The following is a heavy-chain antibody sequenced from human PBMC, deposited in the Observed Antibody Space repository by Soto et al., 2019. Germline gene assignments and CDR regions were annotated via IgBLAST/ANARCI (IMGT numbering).Heavy chain of an antibody. D-gene: IGHD3-10*01. CDR1: GFTFSSYA. Sequence: LRLSCAASGFTFSSYAMSWVRQAPGKGLEWVSAISGSGGSTYYADSVKGRFTISRDNSKNTLYLQMNSLRAEDTAVYYCAKDQTITMVRGVYYYYYGMDVWGQGTTVTVSS. CDR2: ISGSGGST. CDR3: AKDQTITMVRGVYYYYYGMDV. J-gene: IGHJ6*02. V-gene: IGHV3-23*01.